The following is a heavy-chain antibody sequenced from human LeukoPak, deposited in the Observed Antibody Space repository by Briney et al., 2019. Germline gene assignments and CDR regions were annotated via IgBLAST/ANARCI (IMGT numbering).Heavy chain of an antibody. CDR3: ARHQLRNDAFDI. V-gene: IGHV4-61*02. CDR1: GGSISSGSYY. Sequence: PSETLSLTCTVSGGSISSGSYYWSWIRQPAGKGLEWIGRIYTSGSTNYNPSLKSRVTISVDTSKDQFSLKLSSVTAADTAVYYCARHQLRNDAFDIWGQGTMVTVSS. CDR2: IYTSGST. J-gene: IGHJ3*02. D-gene: IGHD1-1*01.